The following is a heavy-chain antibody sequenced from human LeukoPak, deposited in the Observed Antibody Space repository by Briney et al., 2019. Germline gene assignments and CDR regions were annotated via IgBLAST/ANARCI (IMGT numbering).Heavy chain of an antibody. CDR1: GFTFSSYG. J-gene: IGHJ4*02. CDR2: IYSDGST. V-gene: IGHV3-66*01. D-gene: IGHD3-10*01. CDR3: ARVGGYYGWNYYFDY. Sequence: GGSLRLSCAASGFTFSSYGMSWVRQAPGKGLEWVSVIYSDGSTYYADSVKGRFTISRDNSKNTLYLQMNSLRAEDTAVYYCARVGGYYGWNYYFDYWGQGTLVTVSS.